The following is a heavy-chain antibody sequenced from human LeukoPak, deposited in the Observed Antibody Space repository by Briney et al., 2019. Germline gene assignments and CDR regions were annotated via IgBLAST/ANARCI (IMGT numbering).Heavy chain of an antibody. D-gene: IGHD3-10*01. Sequence: GGSLRPSCAASGFTFSDYYMSWIRQAPGKGLEWVSYISSSGSTIYYADSVKGRFTISRDNAKNSLYLQMNSLRAEDTAVYYCARAFGELFPEYFQHWGQGTLVTVSS. CDR2: ISSSGSTI. CDR1: GFTFSDYY. J-gene: IGHJ1*01. CDR3: ARAFGELFPEYFQH. V-gene: IGHV3-11*01.